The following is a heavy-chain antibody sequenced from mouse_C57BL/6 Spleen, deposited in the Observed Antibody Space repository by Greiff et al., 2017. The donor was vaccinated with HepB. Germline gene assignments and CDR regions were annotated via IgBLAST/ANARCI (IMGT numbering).Heavy chain of an antibody. CDR1: GYTFTSYT. J-gene: IGHJ2*01. CDR3: ARGDGYLYFDY. V-gene: IGHV1-4*01. CDR2: INPSSGYT. Sequence: LVESGAELARPGASVKMSCKASGYTFTSYTMHWVKQRPGQGLEWIGYINPSSGYTKYNQKFKDKATLTADKSSSTAYMQLSSLTSEDSAVYYCARGDGYLYFDYWGQGTTLTVSS. D-gene: IGHD2-3*01.